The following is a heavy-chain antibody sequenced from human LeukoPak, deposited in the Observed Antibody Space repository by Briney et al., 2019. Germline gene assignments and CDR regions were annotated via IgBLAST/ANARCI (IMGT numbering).Heavy chain of an antibody. D-gene: IGHD6-13*01. Sequence: GGSLRLSCAASGFTFSSYWMSWVRLAPGKGLEWVASIKQDGSEKYYVDSVKGRFTISRDNAKNSLYLQMDSLRAEDTAVFYCAREVHSGSWYAHFDYWGQGTLVTVSS. J-gene: IGHJ4*02. CDR2: IKQDGSEK. CDR1: GFTFSSYW. CDR3: AREVHSGSWYAHFDY. V-gene: IGHV3-7*01.